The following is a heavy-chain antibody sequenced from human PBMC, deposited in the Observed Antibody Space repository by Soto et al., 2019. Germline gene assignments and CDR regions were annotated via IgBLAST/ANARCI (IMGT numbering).Heavy chain of an antibody. Sequence: GESLKISCKGSGYSFTSYWISWVRQMPGKGLEWMGWIDPSDSYTNYSPSFQGHVTISADKSISTAYLQWSSLEASDTAMYYCARHDPYTAGNFDYWGQGTLVTVSS. J-gene: IGHJ4*02. CDR3: ARHDPYTAGNFDY. CDR2: IDPSDSYT. CDR1: GYSFTSYW. D-gene: IGHD5-18*01. V-gene: IGHV5-10-1*01.